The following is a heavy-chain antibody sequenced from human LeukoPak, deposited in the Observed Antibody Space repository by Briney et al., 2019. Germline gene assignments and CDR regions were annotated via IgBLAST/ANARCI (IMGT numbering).Heavy chain of an antibody. Sequence: GGSLTLSCVVSGFTVSKARMNWVRLATGKGLKWIGRIESASDGGTADYAAPVKGRFTISRDDSTNTVHLHMSGLKTEDTALYYCATVPGITAYGEVVDYWGQGTLVTISS. D-gene: IGHD3-3*01. V-gene: IGHV3-15*04. CDR1: GFTVSKAR. CDR2: IESASDGGTA. CDR3: ATVPGITAYGEVVDY. J-gene: IGHJ4*02.